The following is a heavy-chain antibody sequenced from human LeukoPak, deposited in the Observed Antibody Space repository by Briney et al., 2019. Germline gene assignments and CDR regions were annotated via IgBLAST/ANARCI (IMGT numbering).Heavy chain of an antibody. Sequence: GGSLRLSCAASGFTVSSIHMVWVRQAPGKGLEWVSVTYTGGNSYYADSVKGRFIISGDISKNTLYLQMNSLRAEDSALYYCARGGRGSAAVVAPRSFDIWGQGTMVTVSS. CDR1: GFTVSSIH. CDR3: ARGGRGSAAVVAPRSFDI. CDR2: TYTGGNS. V-gene: IGHV3-53*01. J-gene: IGHJ3*02. D-gene: IGHD3-22*01.